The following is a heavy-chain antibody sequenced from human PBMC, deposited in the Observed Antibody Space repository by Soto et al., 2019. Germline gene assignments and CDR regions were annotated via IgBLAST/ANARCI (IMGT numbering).Heavy chain of an antibody. CDR2: INPNSGGT. V-gene: IGHV1-2*02. J-gene: IGHJ6*02. CDR3: ARDQSPSSGWPGMDV. CDR1: GYTFTDYY. D-gene: IGHD6-19*01. Sequence: AAVKVSCKASGYTFTDYYMHWVRQAPGQGPEWMGWINPNSGGTNYAQKFQGRVTMTRDTSISTAYMELNRLRSDDTAVYYCARDQSPSSGWPGMDVWGQGPTVTVFS.